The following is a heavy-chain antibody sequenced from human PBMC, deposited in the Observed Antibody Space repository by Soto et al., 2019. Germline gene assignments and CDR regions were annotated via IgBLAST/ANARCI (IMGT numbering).Heavy chain of an antibody. D-gene: IGHD2-15*01. V-gene: IGHV3-21*01. CDR2: ISSSSSYI. J-gene: IGHJ5*02. Sequence: GGSLRLSCAASGFTFSSYSMNWVRQAPGKGLEWVSSISSSSSYIYYADSVKGRFTISRDNAKNSLYLQMNSLRAEDTAVYYCARDLDPDIVVVVAHPDWFDPWGQGTLVTVSS. CDR3: ARDLDPDIVVVVAHPDWFDP. CDR1: GFTFSSYS.